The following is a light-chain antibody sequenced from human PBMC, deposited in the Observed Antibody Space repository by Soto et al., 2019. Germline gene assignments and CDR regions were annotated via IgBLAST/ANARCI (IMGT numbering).Light chain of an antibody. J-gene: IGLJ2*01. V-gene: IGLV2-23*01. CDR2: EGS. CDR3: CSYVGSSIYVV. Sequence: QPVLTQPASVSGSPGQSITISCTGTSSDVGSYNLVSWYQQYPGKAPKLMIYEGSKRPSGVSNRFSGSKSGNTASLTISGLQAEDEADYYCCSYVGSSIYVVFGGGTKLTVL. CDR1: SSDVGSYNL.